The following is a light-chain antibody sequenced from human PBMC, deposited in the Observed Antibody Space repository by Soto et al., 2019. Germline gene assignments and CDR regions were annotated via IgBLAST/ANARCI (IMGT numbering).Light chain of an antibody. Sequence: DIQMTQSPSSLSASVGDRVTITCQASQDISDSLNWYQQKPGKAPKLLIYDASNLETGVPSRFSGSGSRTDFTFTISSLQPEDIGKYFCQQYHNLPLTFGGGTKVQIK. J-gene: IGKJ4*01. CDR2: DAS. CDR3: QQYHNLPLT. CDR1: QDISDS. V-gene: IGKV1-33*01.